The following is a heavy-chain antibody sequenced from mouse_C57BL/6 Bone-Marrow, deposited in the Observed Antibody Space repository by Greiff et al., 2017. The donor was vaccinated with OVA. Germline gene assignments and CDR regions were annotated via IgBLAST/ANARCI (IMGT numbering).Heavy chain of an antibody. D-gene: IGHD1-1*01. J-gene: IGHJ2*01. CDR2: IDPSDSYT. Sequence: QVQLQQPGAELVMPGASVKLSCKASGYTFTSYWMHWVKQRPGQGLEWIGEIDPSDSYTNYTQKFKGKSTLTVDKSSSTAYMQLSSLTSEDSAVYYCAREGYGSSYFDYWGQGTTLTVSS. CDR3: AREGYGSSYFDY. V-gene: IGHV1-69*01. CDR1: GYTFTSYW.